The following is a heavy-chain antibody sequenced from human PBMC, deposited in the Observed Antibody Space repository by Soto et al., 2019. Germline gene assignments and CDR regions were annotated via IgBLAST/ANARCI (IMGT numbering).Heavy chain of an antibody. V-gene: IGHV3-30*18. Sequence: PGGSLRLSCAASGFNFHNFGVHWIRQAPGQGLEWVAVISYDGSKKFYADSVKGRFTVSRDNSKNTVYLQMSSLRSEDTAVYYCAKEYYYDSSGYHPPGYWGQGTLVTVSS. J-gene: IGHJ4*02. CDR2: ISYDGSKK. CDR1: GFNFHNFG. D-gene: IGHD3-22*01. CDR3: AKEYYYDSSGYHPPGY.